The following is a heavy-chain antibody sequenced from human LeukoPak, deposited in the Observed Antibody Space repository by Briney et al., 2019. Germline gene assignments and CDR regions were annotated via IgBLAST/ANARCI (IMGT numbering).Heavy chain of an antibody. CDR1: GFTFSNAW. Sequence: GGSLRLSCAASGFTFSNAWMSWVRQAPGKGLEWVGRIKSKTDGGTTDYAAPVKGRFTISRDDSKNTLYLQMNSLKTEDTAVYYCARDPTQYLRYGHFDYWGQGTLVTVSS. CDR2: IKSKTDGGTT. D-gene: IGHD5/OR15-5a*01. CDR3: ARDPTQYLRYGHFDY. J-gene: IGHJ4*02. V-gene: IGHV3-15*01.